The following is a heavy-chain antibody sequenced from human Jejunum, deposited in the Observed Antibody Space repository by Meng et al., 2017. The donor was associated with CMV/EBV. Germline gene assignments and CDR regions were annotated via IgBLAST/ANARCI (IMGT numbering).Heavy chain of an antibody. V-gene: IGHV3-30*04. Sequence: TFSSYAMHWVRQAPGKGLEWVAVISYDGSNKYYADSVKGRFTISRDNSKNTLYLQMNSLRADDTAIYYCARDRWEGNIVAGPMDVWGQGTTVTVSS. J-gene: IGHJ6*02. CDR2: ISYDGSNK. CDR3: ARDRWEGNIVAGPMDV. D-gene: IGHD6-19*01. CDR1: TFSSYA.